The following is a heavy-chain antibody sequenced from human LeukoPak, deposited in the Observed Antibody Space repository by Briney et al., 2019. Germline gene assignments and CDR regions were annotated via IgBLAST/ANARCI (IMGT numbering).Heavy chain of an antibody. Sequence: GGSLRLSCAASGFTFSSYWMHWVRQAPGQGLVWVSRINSDGSTTSYADSVKGRFTISRDNAKNTLYLQMNSLRAEDTAVYYCSRGTADDAFDIWGQGTMVTVSS. CDR3: SRGTADDAFDI. D-gene: IGHD2-2*01. V-gene: IGHV3-74*01. CDR2: INSDGSTT. J-gene: IGHJ3*02. CDR1: GFTFSSYW.